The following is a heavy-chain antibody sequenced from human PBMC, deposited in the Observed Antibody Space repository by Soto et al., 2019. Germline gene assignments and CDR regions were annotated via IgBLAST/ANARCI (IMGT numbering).Heavy chain of an antibody. V-gene: IGHV1-2*04. CDR3: ARDLLVATTRWGYYYYGMDV. D-gene: IGHD5-12*01. J-gene: IGHJ6*02. CDR2: INPNSGGT. CDR1: GYTFTGYY. Sequence: QVQLVQSGAEVKKPGASVKVSCKASGYTFTGYYMHWVRQAPGQGLEWMGWINPNSGGTNYAQKFQGWVTMTRDTSISTAYMELSRLRSDDTAVYYFARDLLVATTRWGYYYYGMDVWGQGTTVTVSS.